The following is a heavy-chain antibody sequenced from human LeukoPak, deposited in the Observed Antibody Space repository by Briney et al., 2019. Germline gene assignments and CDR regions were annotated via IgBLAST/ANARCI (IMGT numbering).Heavy chain of an antibody. J-gene: IGHJ4*02. CDR3: ARAHSGYDSVDY. D-gene: IGHD5-12*01. CDR2: IYYSGST. CDR1: GGSISSYY. V-gene: IGHV4-59*01. Sequence: SETLSLTCTVSGGSISSYYWSWIRQPLGKGLEWIGYIYYSGSTNYNPSLKSRVTISVDTSKNQFSLKLSSVTAADTAVYYCARAHSGYDSVDYWGQGTLVTVSS.